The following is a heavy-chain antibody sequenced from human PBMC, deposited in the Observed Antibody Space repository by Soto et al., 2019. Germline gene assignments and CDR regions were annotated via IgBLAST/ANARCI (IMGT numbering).Heavy chain of an antibody. J-gene: IGHJ5*02. Sequence: GGSLRLSCAASGFTFSRYAMSWVRQIPGKGLECVSAIGGDGESTHYADSVKGRFTISRDNSKNTLYLQLNSLRVEDTAVYYCAKVGGFDPWGQGTLVTVSS. D-gene: IGHD4-17*01. CDR1: GFTFSRYA. CDR2: IGGDGEST. CDR3: AKVGGFDP. V-gene: IGHV3-23*01.